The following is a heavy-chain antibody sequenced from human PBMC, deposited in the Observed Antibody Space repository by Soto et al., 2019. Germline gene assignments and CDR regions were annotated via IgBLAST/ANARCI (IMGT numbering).Heavy chain of an antibody. CDR1: GGSISSGGYY. CDR2: IYYSGSS. J-gene: IGHJ5*02. Sequence: QVQLQESGPGLVKPSQTLSLTCTVSGGSISSGGYYWSWIRQHPGKGLEWIGYIYYSGSSYSITSLKSRVXXXXXXXXXXXXXXXXXXXXXXXXXXXXXXXXDPWGQGTLVTVSS. CDR3: XXXXXDP. V-gene: IGHV4-31*03.